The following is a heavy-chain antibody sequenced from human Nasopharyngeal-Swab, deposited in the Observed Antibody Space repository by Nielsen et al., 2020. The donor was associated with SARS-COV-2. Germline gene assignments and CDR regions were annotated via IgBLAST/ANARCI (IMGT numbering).Heavy chain of an antibody. D-gene: IGHD3-22*01. CDR2: IKSKTDGGTT. CDR3: TTAYYYDSSLDY. Sequence: GGSLRLSCAASGFTFSRYWMSWVRQAPGKGLEWVGRIKSKTDGGTTDYAAPVKGRFTISRDDSKNTLYLQMNSLKTEDTAVYYCTTAYYYDSSLDYWGQGTLVTVSS. CDR1: GFTFSRYW. V-gene: IGHV3-15*01. J-gene: IGHJ4*02.